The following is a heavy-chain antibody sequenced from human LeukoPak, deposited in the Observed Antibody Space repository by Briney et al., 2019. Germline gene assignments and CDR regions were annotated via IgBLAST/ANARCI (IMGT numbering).Heavy chain of an antibody. CDR3: YASGWYAAYYYYYYMDV. J-gene: IGHJ6*03. CDR2: MNPNSGNT. D-gene: IGHD6-13*01. V-gene: IGHV1-8*01. Sequence: ASVKVSCKASGYTFTSYDINWVRQATGQGLEWMGWMNPNSGNTGYAQKFQGRVTMTRNTSISTAYMELSSLRSEDTAVYYCYASGWYAAYYYYYYMDVWGKGTTVTVSS. CDR1: GYTFTSYD.